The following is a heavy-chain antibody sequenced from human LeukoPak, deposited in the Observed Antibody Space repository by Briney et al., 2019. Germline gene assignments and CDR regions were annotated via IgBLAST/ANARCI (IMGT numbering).Heavy chain of an antibody. J-gene: IGHJ6*03. CDR2: ISSSGSTI. CDR1: GFTFSSYE. D-gene: IGHD3-10*01. V-gene: IGHV3-48*03. CDR3: ARHVLLWFGRYYYYYYMDV. Sequence: GGSLRLSCAASGFTFSSYEMNWVRQAPGKGLEWVSYISSSGSTIYYADSVKGRFTISRDNANNSLYLQMNSLRAEDTAVYYCARHVLLWFGRYYYYYYMDVWGKGTTVTISS.